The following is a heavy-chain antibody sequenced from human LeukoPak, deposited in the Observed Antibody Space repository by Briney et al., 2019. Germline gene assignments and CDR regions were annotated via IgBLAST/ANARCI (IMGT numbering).Heavy chain of an antibody. Sequence: GASVKVSCKASGYTFTGYYIHWVRQAPGQGLEWMGWINPNSGGTNYAQKFQGRVTMTRDTSISTAYMELSRLRSDDTAVYYCARESGYSYGYDYWGQGTLVTVSS. CDR2: INPNSGGT. J-gene: IGHJ4*02. CDR1: GYTFTGYY. V-gene: IGHV1-2*02. D-gene: IGHD5-18*01. CDR3: ARESGYSYGYDY.